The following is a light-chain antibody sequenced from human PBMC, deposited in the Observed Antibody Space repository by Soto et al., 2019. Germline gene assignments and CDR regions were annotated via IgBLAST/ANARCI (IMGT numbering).Light chain of an antibody. CDR3: LQYSRYPVT. CDR2: ETS. CDR1: QSISFW. J-gene: IGKJ4*01. V-gene: IGKV1-5*03. Sequence: DIQMTQSPSTLSASVGDRVSITCRASQSISFWLAWYQQKPGKAPNLLIYETSSLESGVPSRFSGSGSGTEFSLTISSLQPDDFATYYCLQYSRYPVTFGGGTKVDIK.